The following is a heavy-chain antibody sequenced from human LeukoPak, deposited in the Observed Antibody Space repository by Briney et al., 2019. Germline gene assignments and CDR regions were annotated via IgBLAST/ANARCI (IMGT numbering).Heavy chain of an antibody. CDR2: ISGSGGST. J-gene: IGHJ4*02. CDR1: GFTFSSYA. V-gene: IGHV3-23*01. Sequence: PGGSLRLSCAASGFTFSSYAMSWVRQAPGKGLEWVSAISGSGGSTYYADSVKGRFTISRDNSKNTLYLQMNSLRAEDTAVYYCATLPSKYSSSWSNYWGQGTLVTVSS. CDR3: ATLPSKYSSSWSNY. D-gene: IGHD6-13*01.